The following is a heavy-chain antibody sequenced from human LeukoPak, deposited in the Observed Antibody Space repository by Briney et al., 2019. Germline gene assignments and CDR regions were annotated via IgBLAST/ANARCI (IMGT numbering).Heavy chain of an antibody. D-gene: IGHD3-3*01. V-gene: IGHV1-2*06. CDR3: ARYDFCSDTYNWFDP. CDR1: GYTFTCYY. Sequence: GASVKVSCKASGYTFTCYYMHWVRQAPGQGLEWMGRINPNSGGTNYAQKFQGRVTMTRDTSISTAYMELSRLRSDDTAVYYCARYDFCSDTYNWFDPWGQGTLVTVSS. J-gene: IGHJ5*02. CDR2: INPNSGGT.